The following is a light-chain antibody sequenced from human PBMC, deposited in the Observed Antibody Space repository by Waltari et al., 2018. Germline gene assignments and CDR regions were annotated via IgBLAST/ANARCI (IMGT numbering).Light chain of an antibody. V-gene: IGLV2-14*03. CDR1: SSDVGGYNY. J-gene: IGLJ2*01. Sequence: GQSVTISCTGTSSDVGGYNYVSWYQQHPGKAPKLMIFDVSYRPSGVSDRFSGSKSGNTASLTISGLQAEDEADYYCSSYIGSSTLELFGGGTSLTVL. CDR2: DVS. CDR3: SSYIGSSTLEL.